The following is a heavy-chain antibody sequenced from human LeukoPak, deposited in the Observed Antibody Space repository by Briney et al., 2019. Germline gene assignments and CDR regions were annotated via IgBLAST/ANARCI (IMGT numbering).Heavy chain of an antibody. D-gene: IGHD3-3*01. Sequence: GGSLRLSCAASGFTFNNYALTWVRQAPGKGLEWVSVINGGRGDTYYVESVKGRLTISRDNSKNTLYLQMNSLRAKDTAVYYCVKVAGLLGAPYFFDYWGQGTLVTVSS. V-gene: IGHV3-23*01. CDR3: VKVAGLLGAPYFFDY. J-gene: IGHJ4*02. CDR2: INGGRGDT. CDR1: GFTFNNYA.